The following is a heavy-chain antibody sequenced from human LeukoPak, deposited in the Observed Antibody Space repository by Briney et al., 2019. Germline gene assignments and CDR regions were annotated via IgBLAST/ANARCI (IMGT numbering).Heavy chain of an antibody. CDR1: GFTFSNNW. V-gene: IGHV3-7*05. D-gene: IGHD3-3*01. CDR3: ARDYDFWSGYLDY. J-gene: IGHJ4*02. Sequence: PGGSLRLSCAASGFTFSNNWMGWVRQAPGKGLEWVANIKQDGSEKYYVDSVKGRFSISRDNAKNSLYLQMNSLRAEDTAVYYCARDYDFWSGYLDYWGQGTLVTVSS. CDR2: IKQDGSEK.